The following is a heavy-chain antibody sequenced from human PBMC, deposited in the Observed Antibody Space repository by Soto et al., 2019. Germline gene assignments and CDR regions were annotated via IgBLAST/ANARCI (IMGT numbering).Heavy chain of an antibody. CDR3: ARHSVSGVYSSYYYGMDV. V-gene: IGHV5-51*01. CDR1: GYSFTSYW. J-gene: IGHJ6*02. D-gene: IGHD2-15*01. CDR2: IYPGDSDT. Sequence: GESLKISCKGSGYSFTSYWIGWVRQMPGKGLEWMWIIYPGDSDTRYSPSFQGQVTISADKSISTAYLQWSSLKASDTAMYYCARHSVSGVYSSYYYGMDVWGQGTTVTVSS.